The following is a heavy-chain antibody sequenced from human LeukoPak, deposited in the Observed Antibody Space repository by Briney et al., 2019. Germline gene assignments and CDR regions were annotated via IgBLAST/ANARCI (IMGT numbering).Heavy chain of an antibody. V-gene: IGHV4-59*01. D-gene: IGHD5-18*01. CDR2: IYYSGST. CDR3: ARAAMVEYYFDY. CDR1: GGSISSYY. Sequence: SETLSLTCTVSGGSISSYYWSWIRQPPGKGLEWIGYIYYSGSTNYNPSLKSRVTISVDTSKNQFSLKLSSVTAADTAVYYCARAAMVEYYFDYWGQGALVTVSS. J-gene: IGHJ4*02.